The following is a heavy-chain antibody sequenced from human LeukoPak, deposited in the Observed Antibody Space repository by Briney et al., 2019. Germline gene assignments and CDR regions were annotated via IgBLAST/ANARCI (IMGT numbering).Heavy chain of an antibody. V-gene: IGHV4-34*01. Sequence: PSETLSLTCAVYGGSFSGYYWSWIRQPPGKGLEWIGEINHSGSTNYNPSLKSRVTISVDTSKNQFSLKLSSVTAAGTAVYYCARASVLSMVRGVIYSRWGQGTLVTVSS. J-gene: IGHJ4*02. CDR3: ARASVLSMVRGVIYSR. D-gene: IGHD3-10*01. CDR2: INHSGST. CDR1: GGSFSGYY.